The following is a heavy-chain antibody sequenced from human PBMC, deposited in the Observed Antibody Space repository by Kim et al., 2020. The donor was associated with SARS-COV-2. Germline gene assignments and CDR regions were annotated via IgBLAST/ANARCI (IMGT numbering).Heavy chain of an antibody. Sequence: GGSLRLSCETSGFTFSDYAMHWVRQSPAKGLEWVSVIILDSGHIKYADYVTGRFTISRDNPKNSLYLQMDSPRLEDPAFYYCAKTVGPGCGAIGYLGQGT. CDR1: GFTFSDYA. CDR3: AKTVGPGCGAIGY. CDR2: IILDSGHI. D-gene: IGHD2-21*01. J-gene: IGHJ4*02. V-gene: IGHV3-9*01.